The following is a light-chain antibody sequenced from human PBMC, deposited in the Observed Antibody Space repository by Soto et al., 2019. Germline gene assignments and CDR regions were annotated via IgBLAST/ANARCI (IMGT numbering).Light chain of an antibody. V-gene: IGLV2-23*02. J-gene: IGLJ2*01. CDR1: SSDIGSYNL. Sequence: QSVLTQPASVSGSPGQSITISCTGTSSDIGSYNLVSWYRQHPGKAPNLMIYEVSKRPSGVSNRFSGSKSGNTASLTISGLQAEDEADYYCCSDAGGKEIFGGGTKLTVL. CDR2: EVS. CDR3: CSDAGGKEI.